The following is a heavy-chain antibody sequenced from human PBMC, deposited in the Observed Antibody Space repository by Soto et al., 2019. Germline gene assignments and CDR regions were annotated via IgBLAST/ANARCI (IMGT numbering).Heavy chain of an antibody. J-gene: IGHJ5*02. CDR3: AKKKVERDWFDP. V-gene: IGHV1-2*02. CDR1: GYISDYY. CDR2: INNNGGT. D-gene: IGHD1-26*01. Sequence: ASGKVSCKASGYISDYYMHWVRQAPGQGLEWMGWINNNGGTNYAQKFQGRVTMTRDTSISTAYMELSRLRSDDTAVYFCAKKKVERDWFDPWGQGTLVTVSS.